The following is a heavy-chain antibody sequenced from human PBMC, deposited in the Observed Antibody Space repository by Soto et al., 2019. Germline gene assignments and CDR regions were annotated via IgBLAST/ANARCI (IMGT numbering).Heavy chain of an antibody. Sequence: PSETLSLTCTVSGGSISSGGYYWSWIRQHPGKGLEWIGYIYYSGSTYYNPSLKSRVTISVDTSKNQFSLKLSSVTAADTAVYYCARDLAAAGTFDYWGPGTLVTVSS. V-gene: IGHV4-31*03. CDR3: ARDLAAAGTFDY. J-gene: IGHJ4*02. CDR1: GGSISSGGYY. CDR2: IYYSGST. D-gene: IGHD6-13*01.